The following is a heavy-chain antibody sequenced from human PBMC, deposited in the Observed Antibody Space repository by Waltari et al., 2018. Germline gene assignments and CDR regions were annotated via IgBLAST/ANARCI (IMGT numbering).Heavy chain of an antibody. CDR2: IYTSGST. CDR3: ARGEGYGGNSGADAFDI. J-gene: IGHJ3*02. V-gene: IGHV4-61*02. D-gene: IGHD4-17*01. Sequence: QVQLQESGPGLVKPSQTLSLTCTVSGGSISSGSYYWSWIRPPAGKGLEWIGRIYTSGSTNYNPSLKSRVTISVDTSKNQFSLKLSSVTAADTAVYYCARGEGYGGNSGADAFDIWGQGTMVTVSS. CDR1: GGSISSGSYY.